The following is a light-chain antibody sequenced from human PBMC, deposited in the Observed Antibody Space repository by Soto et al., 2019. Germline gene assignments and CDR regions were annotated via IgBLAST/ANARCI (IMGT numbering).Light chain of an antibody. J-gene: IGKJ4*01. Sequence: EIVMTQSPATLSVSPGERATLSCRASQSVSSTLAWYQQIPGQAPRLLLYGTSTRATGSPARFSGSGSGTEFTLTISSLKSEDFAFYYCQQYYQWPLTFGGGTKVEVK. CDR1: QSVSST. CDR2: GTS. V-gene: IGKV3-15*01. CDR3: QQYYQWPLT.